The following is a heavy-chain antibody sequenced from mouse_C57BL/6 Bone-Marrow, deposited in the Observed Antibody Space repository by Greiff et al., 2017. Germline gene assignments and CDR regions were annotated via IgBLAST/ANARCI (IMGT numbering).Heavy chain of an antibody. Sequence: QVQLQQSGAELARPGASVKLSCKASGYTFTSYGISWVKQRTGQGLEWIGEIYPRSGNTYYNEKFKGKATLTADKSSSTAYMELRSLTSDDSAVYFCASPIYYGTAWFAYWGQGTLVTVSA. D-gene: IGHD2-1*01. CDR2: IYPRSGNT. CDR3: ASPIYYGTAWFAY. J-gene: IGHJ3*01. V-gene: IGHV1-81*01. CDR1: GYTFTSYG.